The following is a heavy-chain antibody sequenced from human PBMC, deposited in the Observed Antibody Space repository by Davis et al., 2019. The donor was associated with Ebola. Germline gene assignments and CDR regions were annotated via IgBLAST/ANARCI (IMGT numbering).Heavy chain of an antibody. J-gene: IGHJ4*02. V-gene: IGHV4-38-2*02. Sequence: SETLSLTCAVSGYSITSGYNWGWIRQSPGKGLEWIGTINRDGRTSYRPSLNSRVTMSVDTSKNQFSLKVNSVSAADTAVYYCTREGYGDYEVDYWGQGTLVTVYS. CDR2: INRDGRT. CDR1: GYSITSGYN. CDR3: TREGYGDYEVDY. D-gene: IGHD4-17*01.